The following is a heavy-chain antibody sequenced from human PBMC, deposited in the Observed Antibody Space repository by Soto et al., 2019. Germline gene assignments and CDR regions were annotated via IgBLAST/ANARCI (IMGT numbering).Heavy chain of an antibody. CDR2: MSSGCKTM. CDR1: GFTISSYS. V-gene: IGHV3-48*02. CDR3: AREDILVFRSFDY. D-gene: IGHD3-9*01. Sequence: GGSLNLACAVSGFTISSYSVNWVRQAQGKGLGLVSYMSSGCKTMYYEESVTGPFTVSRDNARNSQYLQINSLRDEYTAVYYCAREDILVFRSFDYWGQGTLVTVSS. J-gene: IGHJ4*02.